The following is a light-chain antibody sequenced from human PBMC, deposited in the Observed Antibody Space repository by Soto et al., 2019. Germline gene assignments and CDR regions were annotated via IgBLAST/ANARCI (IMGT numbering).Light chain of an antibody. CDR2: DAS. CDR3: QQYNNWPYT. Sequence: EIVMTQSPATLSVSPGERAPLSCRASQSVSSNLAWYQQKPGQAPRLLIYDASTRATGIPARFSGSGSGTEYTLTISSRQSEDFAVYYCQQYNNWPYTFGQGTKLEIK. CDR1: QSVSSN. V-gene: IGKV3-15*01. J-gene: IGKJ2*01.